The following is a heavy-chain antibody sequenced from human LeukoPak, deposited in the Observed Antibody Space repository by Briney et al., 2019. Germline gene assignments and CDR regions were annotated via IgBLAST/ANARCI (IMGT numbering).Heavy chain of an antibody. Sequence: GGSLRLSCAASGFTFSSYAMTWVRQAPGKGLEWVSAITSSGGSTFYADSVKGRFTISRDNSKNTLYLQMNSLRAEDTAVYYCARDLPNYDSSGYYAYWGQGTLVTVSS. CDR3: ARDLPNYDSSGYYAY. V-gene: IGHV3-23*01. D-gene: IGHD3-22*01. CDR2: ITSSGGST. J-gene: IGHJ4*02. CDR1: GFTFSSYA.